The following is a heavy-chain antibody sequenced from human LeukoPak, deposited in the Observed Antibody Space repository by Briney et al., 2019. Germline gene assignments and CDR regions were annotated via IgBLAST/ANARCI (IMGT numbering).Heavy chain of an antibody. J-gene: IGHJ4*02. V-gene: IGHV3-64D*06. CDR1: GFTLGSYA. CDR3: VKDLGYGDGLWASPFDY. Sequence: GGSLRLSCSASGFTLGSYAMHWVRQAPGKGPEYVSAISTSGGSTYYADSVKGRFTISRDNSKNTVYLQMSSLRAEDTAVYYCVKDLGYGDGLWASPFDYWGQGTLITVSS. D-gene: IGHD4-17*01. CDR2: ISTSGGST.